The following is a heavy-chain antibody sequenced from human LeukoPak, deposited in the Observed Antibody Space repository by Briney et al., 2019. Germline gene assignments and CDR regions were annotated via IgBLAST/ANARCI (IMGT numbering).Heavy chain of an antibody. CDR1: GGTFISYA. Sequence: SVKVSCKDSGGTFISYAISWVRQAPGQGLEWMGRIIPIFGIANYAQKLQGSVTITADKSTSTAYMELSSLRSEDTAVYYCARAPVQLERGAWFDPWGQGTLVTVSS. D-gene: IGHD1-1*01. V-gene: IGHV1-69*04. CDR3: ARAPVQLERGAWFDP. CDR2: IIPIFGIA. J-gene: IGHJ5*02.